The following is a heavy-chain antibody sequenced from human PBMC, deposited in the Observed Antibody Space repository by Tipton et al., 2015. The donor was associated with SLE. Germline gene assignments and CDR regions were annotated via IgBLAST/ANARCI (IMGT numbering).Heavy chain of an antibody. D-gene: IGHD6-13*01. CDR2: ISGSGTNT. CDR3: AKDPHSRPVY. V-gene: IGHV3-23*01. J-gene: IGHJ4*02. CDR1: GFTFSTYA. Sequence: SLRLSCAASGFTFSTYAMSWVRQAPGKGLEWVSGISGSGTNTYYADSVNGRFTISRDNSKNTLYLQMNSLRAEDTAVYYCAKDPHSRPVYWGQGTLVTVSS.